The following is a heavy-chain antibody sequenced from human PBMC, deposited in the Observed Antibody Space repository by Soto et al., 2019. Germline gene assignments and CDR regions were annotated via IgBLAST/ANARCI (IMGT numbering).Heavy chain of an antibody. D-gene: IGHD5-18*01. CDR3: ARAGVVMATAYIDY. J-gene: IGHJ4*02. CDR1: GYFISNGYY. CDR2: VNHDRST. Sequence: SETLSLTCDVSGYFISNGYYWGWIRQPPGKVLEWIGSVNHDRSTYYNPSLKGRVTMSVDTSNNQFSLRLSAVAAADAAVYYCARAGVVMATAYIDYWGQGTLVTVSS. V-gene: IGHV4-38-2*01.